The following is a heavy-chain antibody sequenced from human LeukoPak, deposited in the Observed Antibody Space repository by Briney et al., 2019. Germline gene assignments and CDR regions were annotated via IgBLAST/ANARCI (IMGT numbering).Heavy chain of an antibody. J-gene: IGHJ5*02. CDR2: INTVNSDP. D-gene: IGHD3-10*01. Sequence: ASVKVSCKTLGYSFTHYGISWVRQAPGQGLEWLGRINTVNSDPEIEQKFQDRVTVTTDKSTATAYMELKNLTSDDTAVYYCARDRGLVRHTNWLDPWGQGTLVTVSS. CDR1: GYSFTHYG. V-gene: IGHV1-18*01. CDR3: ARDRGLVRHTNWLDP.